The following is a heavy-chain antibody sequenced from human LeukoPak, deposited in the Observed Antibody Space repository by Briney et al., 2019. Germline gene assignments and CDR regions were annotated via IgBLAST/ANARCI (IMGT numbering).Heavy chain of an antibody. Sequence: GGSLRLSCAASGFTFSSYSMNWVRQAPGKGLEWVSYISSGSSTIYYADSVKGRFTISRDNAKNSLYLQMNSLRDEDTAVYYCARDKWELLHTSHFDYWGQGTLVTVSS. CDR2: ISSGSSTI. V-gene: IGHV3-48*02. J-gene: IGHJ4*02. CDR3: ARDKWELLHTSHFDY. D-gene: IGHD1-26*01. CDR1: GFTFSSYS.